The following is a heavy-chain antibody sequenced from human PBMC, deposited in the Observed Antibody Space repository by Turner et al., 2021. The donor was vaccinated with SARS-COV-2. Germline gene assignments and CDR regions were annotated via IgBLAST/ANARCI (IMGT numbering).Heavy chain of an antibody. Sequence: EVQLVESGGGLIQPGGSLRLSCAASGFTVSSNYMSWVRQAPGKGLEWVSVIYSGGSTFYADSVKGRFTISRDNSKNTLYLQMNSLRAEDTAVYYCARDGAGYYDSSGILDYWGQGTLVTVSS. CDR1: GFTVSSNY. V-gene: IGHV3-53*01. D-gene: IGHD3-22*01. J-gene: IGHJ4*02. CDR2: IYSGGST. CDR3: ARDGAGYYDSSGILDY.